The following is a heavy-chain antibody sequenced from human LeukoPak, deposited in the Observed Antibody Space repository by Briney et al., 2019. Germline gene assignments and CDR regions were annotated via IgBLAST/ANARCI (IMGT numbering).Heavy chain of an antibody. D-gene: IGHD2-2*02. CDR2: INPNSGGT. CDR3: ARVVVVPAAIGLDYYYYYYMDV. V-gene: IGHV1-2*02. CDR1: GYTFTGYY. Sequence: GASVKVSCKASGYTFTGYYMHWVRQAPGQGLEWMGWINPNSGGTNYAQKFQGRVTMTRDTSISTAYMELSRLRSDDTAVYYCARVVVVPAAIGLDYYYYYYMDVWGKGTTVTVSS. J-gene: IGHJ6*03.